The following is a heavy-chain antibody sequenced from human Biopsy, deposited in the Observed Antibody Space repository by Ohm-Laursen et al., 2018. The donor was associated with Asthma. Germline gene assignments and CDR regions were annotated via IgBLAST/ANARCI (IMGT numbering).Heavy chain of an antibody. Sequence: ASVKVSCKTSGYTFIGYHIHWVRQAPGQGLEWMGRINPNSGGTNYAQKLQGRVTMTSDTSISKAYMELSRLRSDDTALYYCARGQKSPGDRWFDPWGQGTLVTVSS. CDR3: ARGQKSPGDRWFDP. CDR1: GYTFIGYH. CDR2: INPNSGGT. J-gene: IGHJ5*02. D-gene: IGHD7-27*01. V-gene: IGHV1-2*06.